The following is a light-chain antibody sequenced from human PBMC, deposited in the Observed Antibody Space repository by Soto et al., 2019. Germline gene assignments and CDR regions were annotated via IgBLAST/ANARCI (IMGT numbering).Light chain of an antibody. CDR1: QHGNNN. Sequence: EIAMTQSPATLSVSPGGSATLSCRASQHGNNNFAWYRQKPGQAPTLLIYRASTRATGIPARFSGSGSGTEFTLTNISLQSEDFAVYYCQQYNNWPYTFGQGTKLEIK. J-gene: IGKJ2*01. V-gene: IGKV3-15*01. CDR2: RAS. CDR3: QQYNNWPYT.